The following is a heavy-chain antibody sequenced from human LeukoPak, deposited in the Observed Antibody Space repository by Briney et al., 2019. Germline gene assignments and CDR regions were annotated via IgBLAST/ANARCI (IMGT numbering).Heavy chain of an antibody. V-gene: IGHV5-51*01. J-gene: IGHJ4*02. CDR1: GYSFTSYW. CDR2: IYPGDSDT. CDR3: ARAGITYYYDSSGYHFDY. Sequence: GESLKISCKGSGYSFTSYWIGWVRQMPGKGLEWMGIIYPGDSDTRYSPSFQGQVTISADKPISTAYLQWSSLKASDTAMYYCARAGITYYYDSSGYHFDYWGQGTLVTVSS. D-gene: IGHD3-22*01.